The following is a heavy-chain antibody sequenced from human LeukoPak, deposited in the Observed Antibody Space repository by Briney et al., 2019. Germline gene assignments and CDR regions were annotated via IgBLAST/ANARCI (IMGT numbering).Heavy chain of an antibody. V-gene: IGHV4-38-2*02. CDR3: ARVKSSYYGSGSYSDY. J-gene: IGHJ4*02. Sequence: SETLSLTCTVSGFSISSGYYWGWFRQPPGKGLEWVGSIYHSGSTYYNPSLKSRVTISLNTSKNYFSLKLNSVTAADTAVYYCARVKSSYYGSGSYSDYWGQGTLVTVSS. CDR2: IYHSGST. D-gene: IGHD3-10*01. CDR1: GFSISSGYY.